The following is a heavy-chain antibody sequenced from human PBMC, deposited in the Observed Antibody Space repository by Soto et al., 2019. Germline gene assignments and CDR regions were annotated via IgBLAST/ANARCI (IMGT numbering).Heavy chain of an antibody. D-gene: IGHD6-13*01. V-gene: IGHV3-48*02. J-gene: IGHJ4*02. CDR1: GFTFSSYG. Sequence: HPGGSLRLSCAASGFTFSSYGMNWVRQAPGKGLEWVSYISSSTTTIYYADSVKGRFTISRDNAKNSLYLQMNSLRDEDAAVYYCARGIAAAGGRHFDYWGQGTLVTVSS. CDR3: ARGIAAAGGRHFDY. CDR2: ISSSTTTI.